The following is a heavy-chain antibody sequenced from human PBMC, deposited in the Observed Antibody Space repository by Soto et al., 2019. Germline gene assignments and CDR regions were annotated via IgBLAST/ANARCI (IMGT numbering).Heavy chain of an antibody. CDR1: GGSISSSNW. Sequence: SETLSLTCAVSGGSISSSNWWSWVRQPPGKGLEWIGEIYHSGSTNYNPSLKSRVTISVDKSKNQFSLKLSSVTAADTAVYYCARRGQLSTKEYYFDYWGQGTLVTVSS. J-gene: IGHJ4*02. V-gene: IGHV4-4*02. CDR3: ARRGQLSTKEYYFDY. CDR2: IYHSGST. D-gene: IGHD6-6*01.